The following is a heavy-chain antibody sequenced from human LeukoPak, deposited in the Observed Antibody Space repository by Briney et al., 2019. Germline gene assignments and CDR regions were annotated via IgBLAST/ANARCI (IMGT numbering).Heavy chain of an antibody. CDR3: ARHSSYYGNFDY. D-gene: IGHD3-10*01. Sequence: SETLSLTCTVSGGSISSSSYYWGWIRQPPGKGLEWIGSIYHSGSSYYNPSLKSRVTISVDTSKNQFSLKLSSVTAADTAVYYCARHSSYYGNFDYWGQGTLVPVSS. CDR1: GGSISSSSYY. J-gene: IGHJ4*02. CDR2: IYHSGSS. V-gene: IGHV4-39*01.